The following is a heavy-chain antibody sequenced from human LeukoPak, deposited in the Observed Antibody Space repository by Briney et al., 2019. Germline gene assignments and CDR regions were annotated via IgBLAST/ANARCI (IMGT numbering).Heavy chain of an antibody. CDR1: GGSMSSYY. Sequence: SETLSLTCTVSGGSMSSYYWSWIRQPPGKGLEWIGYIYYSGSTYYNPSLKSRVTISVDTSKNQFSLKLSSVTAADTAVYYCARILRWSPPFDYWGQGTLVTVSS. CDR2: IYYSGST. CDR3: ARILRWSPPFDY. J-gene: IGHJ4*02. V-gene: IGHV4-59*08. D-gene: IGHD4-23*01.